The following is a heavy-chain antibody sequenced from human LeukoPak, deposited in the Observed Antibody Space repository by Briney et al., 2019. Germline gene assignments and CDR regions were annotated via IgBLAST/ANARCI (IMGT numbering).Heavy chain of an antibody. D-gene: IGHD3-22*01. CDR3: AHRKNYYDSSVFDN. CDR1: GFSLNTRGVG. J-gene: IGHJ4*02. V-gene: IGHV2-5*02. CDR2: IYWDDDR. Sequence: SGPTLVNPTQTLTLTCTFSGFSLNTRGVGVGWIRQPPGRALEWLALIYWDDDRRYSPSLKSKLTITKDTSRNQVVLTMTNMDPVDTATYFCAHRKNYYDSSVFDNWGQGTLVTVSS.